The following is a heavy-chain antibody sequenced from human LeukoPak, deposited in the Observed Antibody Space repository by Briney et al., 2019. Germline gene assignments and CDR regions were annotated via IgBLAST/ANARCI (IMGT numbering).Heavy chain of an antibody. J-gene: IGHJ5*02. CDR3: AREGLGVDTAGNWFDP. CDR1: GVSISSGGYY. CDR2: IYYSGST. V-gene: IGHV4-31*03. D-gene: IGHD5-18*01. Sequence: SETLSLTCTVSGVSISSGGYYWSWIRQHPGKGLEWIGYIYYSGSTYYNPSLKSRVTISVDTSKNQFSLKLSSVTAADTAVYYCAREGLGVDTAGNWFDPWGQGTLVTVSS.